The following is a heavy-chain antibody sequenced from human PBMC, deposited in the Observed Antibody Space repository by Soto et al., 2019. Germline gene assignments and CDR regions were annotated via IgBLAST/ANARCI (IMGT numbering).Heavy chain of an antibody. CDR1: GFTFSSYG. CDR3: AKHVSAVAGTKGVAFDI. D-gene: IGHD6-19*01. CDR2: IWYDGSNK. V-gene: IGHV3-33*06. J-gene: IGHJ3*02. Sequence: PGGSLRLSCAASGFTFSSYGMHWVRQAPGKGLEWVAVIWYDGSNKYYAGSVKGRVTISRDNSKKTLYLQMNSLRAEDTAVYYCAKHVSAVAGTKGVAFDIWGQGSMVTVSS.